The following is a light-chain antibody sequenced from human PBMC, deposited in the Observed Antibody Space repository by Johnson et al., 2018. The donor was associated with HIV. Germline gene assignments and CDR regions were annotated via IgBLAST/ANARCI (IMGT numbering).Light chain of an antibody. V-gene: IGLV1-51*02. CDR1: SSNIGNNY. CDR2: ENN. J-gene: IGLJ1*01. Sequence: QSVLTQPPSVSAAPGQKVAISCSGSSSNIGNNYVSWYQQLPGTAPKLLICENNKRPSGIRDRFSGSKSGTSATLGITGLQTGDEADYYCGTWDTSLSAPYVFGTGTKVTVL. CDR3: GTWDTSLSAPYV.